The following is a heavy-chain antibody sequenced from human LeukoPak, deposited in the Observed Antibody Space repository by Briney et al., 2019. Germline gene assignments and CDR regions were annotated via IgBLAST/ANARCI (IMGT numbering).Heavy chain of an antibody. CDR3: ARVREGEWERTFDY. CDR1: GGSISSGYY. CDR2: IYHSGST. D-gene: IGHD1-26*01. V-gene: IGHV4-38-2*02. J-gene: IGHJ4*02. Sequence: SETLSLTCTVSGGSISSGYYWGWIRQPPGKGLEWIGSIYHSGSTYYNPSLKSRVTISVDTSKNQFSLKLSSVTAADTAVYYCARVREGEWERTFDYWGQGTLVTVSS.